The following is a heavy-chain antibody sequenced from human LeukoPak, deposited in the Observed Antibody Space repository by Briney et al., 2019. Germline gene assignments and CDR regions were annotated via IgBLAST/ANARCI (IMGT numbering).Heavy chain of an antibody. V-gene: IGHV3-21*01. CDR3: ARGHGGNYFDS. D-gene: IGHD4-23*01. CDR1: GYTFTSYN. CDR2: ISSSTNYI. Sequence: GASVKVSWKASGYTFTSYNMNWVRQAPGKGLEWVSLISSSTNYIYYADSVQGRFTISRDNAKNSLYLQMNSLRDEDTAVYYCARGHGGNYFDSWGQGTLVTVSS. J-gene: IGHJ4*02.